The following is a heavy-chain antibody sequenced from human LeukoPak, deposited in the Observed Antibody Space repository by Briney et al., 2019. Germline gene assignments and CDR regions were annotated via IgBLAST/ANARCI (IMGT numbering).Heavy chain of an antibody. J-gene: IGHJ6*03. V-gene: IGHV4-39*01. CDR2: IYYSGST. D-gene: IGHD3-3*01. Sequence: PSETLSLTCTVSGGSISSSSYYWGWIRQPPGKGLEWIGSIYYSGSTYYNPSLKSRVTISVDTSKNQFSLKLSSVTAADTAVYYCAGRSWQSRVILPPAPYYYYYMDVWGKGTTVTVSS. CDR3: AGRSWQSRVILPPAPYYYYYMDV. CDR1: GGSISSSSYY.